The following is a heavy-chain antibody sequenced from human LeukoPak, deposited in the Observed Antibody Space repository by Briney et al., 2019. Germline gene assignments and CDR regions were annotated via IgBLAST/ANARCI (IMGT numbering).Heavy chain of an antibody. J-gene: IGHJ1*01. CDR3: ARGIAVAGADARAEYFQH. CDR1: GGSISSYY. V-gene: IGHV4-59*01. Sequence: PSETLSLTCTVSGGSISSYYWSWIRQPPGKGLEWIGYIYYSGSTNYNPSLKSRVTISVETSKNQFSLKLSSVTAADTAVYYCARGIAVAGADARAEYFQHWGQGTLVTVSS. D-gene: IGHD6-19*01. CDR2: IYYSGST.